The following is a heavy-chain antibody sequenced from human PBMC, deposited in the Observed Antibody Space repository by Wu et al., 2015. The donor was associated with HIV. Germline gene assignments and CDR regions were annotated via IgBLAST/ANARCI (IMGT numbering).Heavy chain of an antibody. J-gene: IGHJ4*02. CDR3: VRRQNWNLNNYYFDY. V-gene: IGHV1-2*02. D-gene: IGHD1-1*01. CDR2: INPNTGGA. CDR1: GYSFTAYY. Sequence: QLVQSGAEVKRPGASVKVSCKTSGYSFTAYYIHWLRQAPGQGLEWMGRINPNTGGADSAQRFQGRVSLTRDTSINTAYLELRRLTSDDLAVYFCVRRQNWNLNNYYFDYWGQGTLVTVSS.